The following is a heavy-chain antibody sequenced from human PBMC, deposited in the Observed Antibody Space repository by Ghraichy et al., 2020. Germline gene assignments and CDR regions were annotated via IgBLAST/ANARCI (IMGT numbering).Heavy chain of an antibody. CDR1: GVSISSYY. CDR3: ATLGGTNFDY. V-gene: IGHV4-59*01. Sequence: SETLSLTCSVSGVSISSYYWSWIRQSPGKGLEWIGYIYYRGSTNYNPSLKSRVTISVDTSKNQFSLKLSAMTAADTAVYYCATLGGTNFDYWGQGTLVTVSS. D-gene: IGHD3-16*01. CDR2: IYYRGST. J-gene: IGHJ4*02.